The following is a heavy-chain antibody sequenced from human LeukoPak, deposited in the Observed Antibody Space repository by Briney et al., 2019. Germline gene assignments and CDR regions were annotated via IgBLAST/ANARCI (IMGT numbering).Heavy chain of an antibody. D-gene: IGHD3-10*01. CDR1: GGSISSGDYY. CDR3: ARGPKTMVRALLNWFDP. V-gene: IGHV4-30-4*01. J-gene: IGHJ5*02. Sequence: PSETLSLTCTVSGGSISSGDYYWSWIRQPPGKGLEWIGYIYYSGSTYYNPSLKSRVTISVDTSKNQFSLKLSSVTAADTAVYYCARGPKTMVRALLNWFDPWGQGTLVTVSS. CDR2: IYYSGST.